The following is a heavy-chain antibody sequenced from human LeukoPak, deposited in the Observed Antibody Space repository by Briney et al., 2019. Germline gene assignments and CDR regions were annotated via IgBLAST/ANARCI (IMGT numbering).Heavy chain of an antibody. J-gene: IGHJ5*02. CDR3: AKDRRSSRNWFDP. Sequence: GGSLRLSCAASGFTFSSYLMHWVRQAPGKGLVWVSRINTDGTSTNYADSVKGRFTISRDNSKNTLYLQMNSLRAEDTAVYYCAKDRRSSRNWFDPWGQGTLVTVSS. CDR1: GFTFSSYL. V-gene: IGHV3-74*01. CDR2: INTDGTST. D-gene: IGHD6-19*01.